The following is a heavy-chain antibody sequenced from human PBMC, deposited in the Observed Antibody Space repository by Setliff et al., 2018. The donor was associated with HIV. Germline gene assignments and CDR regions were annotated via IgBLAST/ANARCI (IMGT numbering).Heavy chain of an antibody. CDR3: ARGYTLRQWLFNYGMDV. CDR1: GYTFTNYA. Sequence: GASVKVSCKGSGYTFTNYAINWVRQAPGQGLEWMGWISAYNGNTNYAQKFQGRVTMTTDTSTSTVYMELRSLRSDDTAVYYCARGYTLRQWLFNYGMDVWGQGTTVTVSS. CDR2: ISAYNGNT. V-gene: IGHV1-18*01. D-gene: IGHD6-19*01. J-gene: IGHJ6*02.